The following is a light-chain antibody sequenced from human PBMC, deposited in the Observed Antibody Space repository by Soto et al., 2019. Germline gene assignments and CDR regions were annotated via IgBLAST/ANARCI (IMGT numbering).Light chain of an antibody. Sequence: QSALTQPPSVSGSPGRSVSISCTGTSSDVGRYNHVSWYQQPPGTAPKLMIYDVSNRPSGVPDRFSGSKSGNTASLTISGLQAEDEAEYCCSSYTGSSTLVVFGGGTKLTVL. J-gene: IGLJ2*01. CDR1: SSDVGRYNH. V-gene: IGLV2-18*02. CDR3: SSYTGSSTLVV. CDR2: DVS.